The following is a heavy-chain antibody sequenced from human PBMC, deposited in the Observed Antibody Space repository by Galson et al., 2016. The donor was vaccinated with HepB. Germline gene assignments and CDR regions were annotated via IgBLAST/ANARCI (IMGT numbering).Heavy chain of an antibody. CDR3: AKDTRGYSSD. CDR1: GFTFSSYA. Sequence: SLRLSCAASGFTFSSYAMSWVRQAPGKGLEWVSLITGGGSPTHYADSVKGRFTISRDNSKSTLYLQMNSLTGEGTAVYYCAKDTRGYSSDWGQGTLVTVSP. CDR2: ITGGGSPT. J-gene: IGHJ4*02. D-gene: IGHD3-22*01. V-gene: IGHV3-23*01.